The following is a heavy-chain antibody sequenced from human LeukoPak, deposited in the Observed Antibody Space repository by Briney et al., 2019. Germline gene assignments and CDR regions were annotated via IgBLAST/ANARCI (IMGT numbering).Heavy chain of an antibody. CDR1: GYTFTSYA. Sequence: ASVKVSCKASGYTFTSYAMNWVRQAPGQGLEWMGWINPDSGGTKYAQKFQGRVTMTRDTSISTAYMELSRLRSDDTAVYYCARDGSYGLLSDGKLRYYYYYMDVWGKGTTVTVSS. J-gene: IGHJ6*03. CDR2: INPDSGGT. D-gene: IGHD2-15*01. V-gene: IGHV1-2*02. CDR3: ARDGSYGLLSDGKLRYYYYYMDV.